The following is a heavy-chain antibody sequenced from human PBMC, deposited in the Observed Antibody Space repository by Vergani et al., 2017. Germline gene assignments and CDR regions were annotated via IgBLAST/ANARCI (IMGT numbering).Heavy chain of an antibody. Sequence: QVRLQESGPGLVKPSETLSLTCSVSGGSMSGYYWSWIRQPPGKGPEWVAVISYDGSNKYYADSVKGRFTISRDNSQNTLNLQMDRLRTEDTAVYYCAKDPSLARLGGSFFDYWGQGTLVTVSS. CDR2: ISYDGSNK. J-gene: IGHJ4*02. D-gene: IGHD1-26*01. CDR1: GGSMSGYY. V-gene: IGHV3-30*18. CDR3: AKDPSLARLGGSFFDY.